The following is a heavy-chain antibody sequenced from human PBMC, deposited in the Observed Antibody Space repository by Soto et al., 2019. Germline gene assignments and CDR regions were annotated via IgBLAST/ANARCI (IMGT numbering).Heavy chain of an antibody. J-gene: IGHJ6*02. D-gene: IGHD1-26*01. CDR3: PGRLGATNYGMDI. Sequence: GSLILAYAASGIRGSSNYVNLVRQAPGKGLECVSTIYSGGSTYNADSVKCRFTISRDNSNSTLYLQMNNLRAEDTAVYYGPGRLGATNYGMDIWGQQTTVTVSS. CDR1: GIRGSSNY. CDR2: IYSGGST. V-gene: IGHV3-53*01.